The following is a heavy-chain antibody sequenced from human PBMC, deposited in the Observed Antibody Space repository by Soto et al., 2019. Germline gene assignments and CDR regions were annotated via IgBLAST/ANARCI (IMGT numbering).Heavy chain of an antibody. V-gene: IGHV4-34*01. CDR3: ARGLKGSGSYYRWGNNWFDP. D-gene: IGHD3-10*01. CDR1: GGSFSGYY. CDR2: INHSGST. J-gene: IGHJ5*02. Sequence: SETLSLTCAVYGGSFSGYYWSWIRQPPGKGLEWIGEINHSGSTNYNPSLKSRVTISVDTSKNQFSLKLSSVTAADTAVYYCARGLKGSGSYYRWGNNWFDPWGQGTLVTVSS.